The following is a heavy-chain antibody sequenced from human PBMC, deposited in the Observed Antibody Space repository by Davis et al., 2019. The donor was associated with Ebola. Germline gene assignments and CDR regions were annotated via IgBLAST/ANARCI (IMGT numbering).Heavy chain of an antibody. J-gene: IGHJ5*02. V-gene: IGHV3-48*01. Sequence: GGSLRLSCAASGFTFSSYSMNWVRQAPGKGLEWVSYISSSSSTIYYADSVKGRFTISRDNSKNTLYLQMGSLRAEDMAVYYCARGIAVAGTMSNWFDPWGQGTLVTVSS. CDR2: ISSSSSTI. CDR3: ARGIAVAGTMSNWFDP. CDR1: GFTFSSYS. D-gene: IGHD6-19*01.